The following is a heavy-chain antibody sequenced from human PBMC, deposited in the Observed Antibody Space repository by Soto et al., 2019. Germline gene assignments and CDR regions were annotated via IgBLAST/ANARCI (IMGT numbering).Heavy chain of an antibody. J-gene: IGHJ4*01. CDR2: IKHSGSS. CDR1: AGSFSHYY. D-gene: IGHD3-22*01. CDR3: ARGGYYYENSGQNAYDY. Sequence: SETLSLTCAVYAGSFSHYYWNWIRQSPGKGLEWIGKIKHSGSSNYNPSLRSRVSISVDTSKNQFSLKLSSVTAADTAVYYCARGGYYYENSGQNAYDYWGQGILVTVSS. V-gene: IGHV4-34*01.